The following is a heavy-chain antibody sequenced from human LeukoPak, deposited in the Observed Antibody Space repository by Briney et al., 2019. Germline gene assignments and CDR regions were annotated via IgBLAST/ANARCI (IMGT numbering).Heavy chain of an antibody. Sequence: GGSLRLSRAASGFTVSNNFMSWVRQAPGKGLEWVSVIYGGGSTYYADSVKGRFIISRDTSKNTLYLQMNSLRAEDTAVYYCASWPGGWYGEDSWGQGTLVTVSS. CDR1: GFTVSNNF. CDR2: IYGGGST. CDR3: ASWPGGWYGEDS. J-gene: IGHJ4*02. V-gene: IGHV3-53*01. D-gene: IGHD6-19*01.